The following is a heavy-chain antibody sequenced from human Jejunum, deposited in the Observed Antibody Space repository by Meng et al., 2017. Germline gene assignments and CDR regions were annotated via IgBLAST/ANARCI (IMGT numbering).Heavy chain of an antibody. CDR2: INWNGDIT. D-gene: IGHD6-13*01. J-gene: IGHJ4*02. Sequence: GESLKISCTVSGFNFVDYVMNWVRQAPGKGLEWVSGINWNGDITSYAKSVKGRFTISRDNAKNSLYLQMNSLRAEDTAFYYCARGRYSSSSLGGPLHYWGRGTLVTVSS. CDR1: GFNFVDYV. CDR3: ARGRYSSSSLGGPLHY. V-gene: IGHV3-20*04.